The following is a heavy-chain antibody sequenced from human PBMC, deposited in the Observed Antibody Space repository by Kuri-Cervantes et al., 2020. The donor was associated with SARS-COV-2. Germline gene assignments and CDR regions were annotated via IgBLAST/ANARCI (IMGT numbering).Heavy chain of an antibody. Sequence: SETLSLTCTVSGGSISSYYWSWIRQPPGKGLEWIGYIYYSGSTNYNPSLKSRVTISVDTSKNQFSLKLSSVTAADTAVYYCARHGFRGILGATSYFDYWAREPWSPSPQ. CDR3: ARHGFRGILGATSYFDY. D-gene: IGHD1-26*01. V-gene: IGHV4-59*08. J-gene: IGHJ4*02. CDR2: IYYSGST. CDR1: GGSISSYY.